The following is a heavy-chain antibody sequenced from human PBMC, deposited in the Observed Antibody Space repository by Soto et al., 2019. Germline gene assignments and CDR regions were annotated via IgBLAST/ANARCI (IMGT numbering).Heavy chain of an antibody. J-gene: IGHJ6*03. D-gene: IGHD2-21*02. CDR2: IYPGDSDT. CDR3: ARLTAVVRERYGYYYYYMDV. CDR1: GYTFTSYW. V-gene: IGHV5-51*01. Sequence: GESLKISCKGSGYTFTSYWIGWVRQMPGKGLEWMGIIYPGDSDTRYSPSFQGQVTISADKSISTAYLQWSSLKASDTAIYYCARLTAVVRERYGYYYYYMDVSGKGTTVTVSS.